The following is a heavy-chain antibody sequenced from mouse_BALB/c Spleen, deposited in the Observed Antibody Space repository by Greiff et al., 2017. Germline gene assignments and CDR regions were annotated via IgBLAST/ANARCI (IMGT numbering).Heavy chain of an antibody. Sequence: VQLQQSGAELVRPGSSVKISCKASGYAFSSYWMNWVKQRPGQGLEWIGQIYPGDGDTNYNGKFKGKATLTADKSSSTAYMQLSSLTSEDSAVYFCERSSDGYYRYWYLDVWGAGTTVTVSS. CDR1: GYAFSSYW. CDR2: IYPGDGDT. V-gene: IGHV1-80*01. J-gene: IGHJ1*01. CDR3: ERSSDGYYRYWYLDV. D-gene: IGHD2-3*01.